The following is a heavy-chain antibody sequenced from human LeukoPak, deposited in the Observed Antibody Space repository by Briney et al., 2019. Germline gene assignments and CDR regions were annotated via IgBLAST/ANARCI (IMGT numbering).Heavy chain of an antibody. CDR2: IHHDGINK. J-gene: IGHJ5*02. CDR3: ARLFRAEWFGELRTPFDP. V-gene: IGHV3-30*02. D-gene: IGHD3-10*01. CDR1: GFTFSSYG. Sequence: GGSLRLSCAASGFTFSSYGMHWVRQAPGKGLDWVAFIHHDGINKYYADSVRGRFTISRDTSKNTLYLQMNSLRAEDTAVYYCARLFRAEWFGELRTPFDPWGQGTLVTVSS.